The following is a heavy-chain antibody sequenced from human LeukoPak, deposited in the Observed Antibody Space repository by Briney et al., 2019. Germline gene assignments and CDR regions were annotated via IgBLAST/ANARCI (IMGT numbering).Heavy chain of an antibody. CDR3: ATALVYYDSSGYPHFDY. V-gene: IGHV1-24*01. J-gene: IGHJ4*02. D-gene: IGHD3-22*01. CDR2: FDPEDGET. CDR1: GYTLTELS. Sequence: ASVKVSCKVSGYTLTELSMHWVRQAPGKGLEWMGGFDPEDGETTYAQKFQGRVTMTEDTSTDTAYMELSSLRSEDTAVYYCATALVYYDSSGYPHFDYWGQGTLVTVSS.